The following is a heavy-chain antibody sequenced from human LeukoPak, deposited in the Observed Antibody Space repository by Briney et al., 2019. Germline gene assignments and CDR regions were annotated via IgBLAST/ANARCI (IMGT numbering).Heavy chain of an antibody. Sequence: ASVKVSCKASGYTFTGYYMHWVRQAPGQGLEWMGWINPNSGDTNYAQKFQGRVTMTRDTSISTAYMELSRLRSDDTAVYYCARVKRGVVPAATGNIDYWGQGTLVTVSS. CDR1: GYTFTGYY. J-gene: IGHJ4*02. CDR3: ARVKRGVVPAATGNIDY. V-gene: IGHV1-2*02. D-gene: IGHD2-2*01. CDR2: INPNSGDT.